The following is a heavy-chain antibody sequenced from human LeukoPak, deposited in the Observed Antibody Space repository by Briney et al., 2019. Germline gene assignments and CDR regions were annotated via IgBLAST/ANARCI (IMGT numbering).Heavy chain of an antibody. CDR3: ARDWRDACDV. CDR2: INTDGTTT. Sequence: GGSLRLSCAVSGFTFSSYWMHWVRQVPGQGPVWVSRINTDGTTTNYADSVKGRFTISRDNAKNTLYLQMNSLRAEDTAVYYCARDWRDACDVRGQGTMVTVSS. CDR1: GFTFSSYW. J-gene: IGHJ3*01. V-gene: IGHV3-74*01.